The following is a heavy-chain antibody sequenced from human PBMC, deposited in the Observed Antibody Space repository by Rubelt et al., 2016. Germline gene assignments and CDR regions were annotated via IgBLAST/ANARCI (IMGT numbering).Heavy chain of an antibody. V-gene: IGHV3-30*02. CDR3: ATVGFYSNYLDH. Sequence: QAPGKGLEWVAVVRFDGTRTYYADSVRGRFTMSRDNSRSTLYLQMNSLRAEDTAVYYRATVGFYSNYLDHWGQGTLVTVSS. D-gene: IGHD4-11*01. J-gene: IGHJ4*02. CDR2: VRFDGTRT.